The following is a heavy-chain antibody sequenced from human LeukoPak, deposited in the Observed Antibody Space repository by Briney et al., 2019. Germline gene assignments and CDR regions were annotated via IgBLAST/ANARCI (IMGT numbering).Heavy chain of an antibody. V-gene: IGHV6-1*01. CDR3: ARPGIRFLEWLSYDAFDI. CDR1: GDSVSSNSAA. Sequence: SQTLSLTCAISGDSVSSNSAAWNWIRQSPSRGLEWLGRTYYRSKWYNDYAVSVKSRITINPDTSKNQFSLQLNSVTPEDTAVYYCARPGIRFLEWLSYDAFDIWGQGTMVTVSS. D-gene: IGHD3-3*01. J-gene: IGHJ3*02. CDR2: TYYRSKWYN.